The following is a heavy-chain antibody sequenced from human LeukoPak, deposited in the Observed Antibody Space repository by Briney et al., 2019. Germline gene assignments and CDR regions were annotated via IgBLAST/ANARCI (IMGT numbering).Heavy chain of an antibody. CDR1: GFTFSSYS. V-gene: IGHV3-21*01. J-gene: IGHJ3*02. CDR2: ISSSSSYI. CDR3: ARASRYCGGDCYSNDAFDI. Sequence: GGSLRLSCAASGFTFSSYSMNWVRQAPGKGLEWVSSISSSSSYIYYADSVKGRFTISRDNAKNSLYLQMNSLRAEDTAVYYCARASRYCGGDCYSNDAFDIWGQGTMVTVSS. D-gene: IGHD2-21*02.